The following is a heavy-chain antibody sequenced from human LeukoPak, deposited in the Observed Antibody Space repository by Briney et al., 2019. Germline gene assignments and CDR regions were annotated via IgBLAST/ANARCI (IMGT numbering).Heavy chain of an antibody. V-gene: IGHV3-30*18. D-gene: IGHD3-22*01. J-gene: IGHJ4*02. Sequence: QPGGSLRLSCAASGFTFSSYGMHWVRQAPGKGLEWVAVISYDGSNKYYADSVKGRFTISRDNSKNTLYLQMNSLRAEDTAVYYCAKVGYCYDSSGYYDPLFDYWGQGTLVTVSS. CDR1: GFTFSSYG. CDR2: ISYDGSNK. CDR3: AKVGYCYDSSGYYDPLFDY.